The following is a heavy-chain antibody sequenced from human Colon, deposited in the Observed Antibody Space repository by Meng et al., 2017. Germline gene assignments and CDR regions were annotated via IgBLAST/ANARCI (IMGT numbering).Heavy chain of an antibody. Sequence: SELLSPTCPVSRDSIRNYYWSWIRQPPGKGLEWTGYIFYNGITNYNPPLKSRLTISVDTSKSQFSLKLTSVTAADTAVYYCARVVKRDYGDYVWYFDLWGHGTLVTVSS. D-gene: IGHD4-17*01. CDR3: ARVVKRDYGDYVWYFDL. CDR2: IFYNGIT. V-gene: IGHV4-59*01. CDR1: RDSIRNYY. J-gene: IGHJ2*01.